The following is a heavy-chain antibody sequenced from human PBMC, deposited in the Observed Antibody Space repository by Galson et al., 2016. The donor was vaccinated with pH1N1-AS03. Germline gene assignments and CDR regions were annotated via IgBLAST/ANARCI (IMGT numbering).Heavy chain of an antibody. D-gene: IGHD3-16*01. CDR2: VNGDGSST. V-gene: IGHV3-74*01. CDR3: ARLSDLEGGPKTAVFDY. Sequence: SLRLSCAASGFTFSNLWMHWVRQGPGKGLVWVARVNGDGSSTTYADSVKGRFTISRDNAKNTVYLQMISLRAEDTAVFYCARLSDLEGGPKTAVFDYWGQGTLVTVSS. J-gene: IGHJ4*02. CDR1: GFTFSNLW.